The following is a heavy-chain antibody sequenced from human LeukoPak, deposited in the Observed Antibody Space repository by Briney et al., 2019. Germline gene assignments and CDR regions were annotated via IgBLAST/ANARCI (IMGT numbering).Heavy chain of an antibody. CDR1: GGSFSGYY. Sequence: PSETLSLTCDVYGGSFSGYYWSWIRQPPEKGLEWIGEINHSGSTNYNPSLKSRVTISVDTSKNQFSLKLSSLTAADTAVYYCARLKKERFGELFSRLTSTPRYYFDYWGQGTQVTVSS. CDR2: INHSGST. D-gene: IGHD3-10*01. J-gene: IGHJ4*02. V-gene: IGHV4-34*01. CDR3: ARLKKERFGELFSRLTSTPRYYFDY.